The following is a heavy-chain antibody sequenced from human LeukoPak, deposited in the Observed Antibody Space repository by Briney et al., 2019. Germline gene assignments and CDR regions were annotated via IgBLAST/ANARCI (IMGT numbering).Heavy chain of an antibody. V-gene: IGHV3-7*01. D-gene: IGHD6-19*01. J-gene: IGHJ4*02. CDR3: VRTRGWAYFDY. Sequence: ETLSLTCAVYGGSFSGYYWSWVRQAPGKGLEWVANIMQDGSDKYSVDSVRGRFTISRDNAKNSLYLQMDSLRAEDTAVYYCVRTRGWAYFDYWGQGTLVTVSS. CDR2: IMQDGSDK. CDR1: GGSFSGYY.